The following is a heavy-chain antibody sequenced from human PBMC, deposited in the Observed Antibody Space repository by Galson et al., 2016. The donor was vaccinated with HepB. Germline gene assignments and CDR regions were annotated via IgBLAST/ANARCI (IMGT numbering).Heavy chain of an antibody. CDR3: AKALTVPGILNVYALDV. CDR2: IYPAGDT. CDR1: GFIVSGNY. D-gene: IGHD5/OR15-5a*01. Sequence: SLRLSCAASGFIVSGNYMSWVRQGPGKRLERVAIIYPAGDTYYAESVKERFTISRDSDSNMLFLHMTRLRPGDTGVYYCAKALTVPGILNVYALDVWGQGTTATGSS. J-gene: IGHJ6*02. V-gene: IGHV3-66*01.